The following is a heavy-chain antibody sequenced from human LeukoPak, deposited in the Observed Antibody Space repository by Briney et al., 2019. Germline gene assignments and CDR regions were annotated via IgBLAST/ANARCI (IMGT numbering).Heavy chain of an antibody. D-gene: IGHD5-24*01. CDR1: GFTFDDYG. V-gene: IGHV3-20*04. Sequence: GGSLRLSCAASGFTFDDYGMSWVRQAPGKGLEWVSGIDRNGDSTGYADSVEGRFTISRDNAKNSLYLQMDSLGAEDTALYYCARDHKGGDGADAFDIWGHGTMVTVSS. CDR2: IDRNGDST. CDR3: ARDHKGGDGADAFDI. J-gene: IGHJ3*02.